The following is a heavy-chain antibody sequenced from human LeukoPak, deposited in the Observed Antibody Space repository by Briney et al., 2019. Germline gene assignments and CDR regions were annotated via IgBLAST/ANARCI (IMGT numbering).Heavy chain of an antibody. Sequence: SETLSLTCTVSGGSISSSSYYWGWIRQPSGKGLEWIGSIYYSGSTYYNPSLKSRVTISVDTSKNQFSLKLSSVTAADTAVHYCARHPAGGSGSYYHWGQGTLVTVSS. D-gene: IGHD1-26*01. CDR1: GGSISSSSYY. J-gene: IGHJ5*02. V-gene: IGHV4-39*01. CDR3: ARHPAGGSGSYYH. CDR2: IYYSGST.